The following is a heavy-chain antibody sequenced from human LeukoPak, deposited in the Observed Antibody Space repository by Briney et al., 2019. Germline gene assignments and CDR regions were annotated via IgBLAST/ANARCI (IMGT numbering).Heavy chain of an antibody. J-gene: IGHJ3*02. CDR3: ARDPTRRLSGYYSAFDI. Sequence: GGSLRLSCAASGFTFSSYEMNWVRQAPGKGLEWVSYISSSGSTIYYADSVKGRFTISRDNAKNSLYLQMNSLRAEDTAVYYCARDPTRRLSGYYSAFDIWGQGTMATVSS. CDR1: GFTFSSYE. CDR2: ISSSGSTI. D-gene: IGHD3-22*01. V-gene: IGHV3-48*03.